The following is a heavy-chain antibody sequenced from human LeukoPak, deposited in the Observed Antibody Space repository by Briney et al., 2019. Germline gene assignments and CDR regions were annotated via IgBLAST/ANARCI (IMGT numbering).Heavy chain of an antibody. J-gene: IGHJ6*02. CDR3: ARVTAVYYGMDV. CDR1: GGSISSYY. V-gene: IGHV4-59*01. Sequence: SETLSLTCTVSGGSISSYYWSWIRQPPGKGLEWIGYIYYSGSTNHNPSLKSRVTISVDTSKNQFSLKLSSVTAADTAVYYCARVTAVYYGMDVWGQGTTVTVSS. D-gene: IGHD6-19*01. CDR2: IYYSGST.